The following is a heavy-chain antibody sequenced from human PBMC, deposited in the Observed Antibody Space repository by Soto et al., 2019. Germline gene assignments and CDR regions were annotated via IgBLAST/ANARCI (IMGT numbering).Heavy chain of an antibody. CDR3: VMVDNYVTPTPQDV. J-gene: IGHJ6*02. CDR2: ISPYTGNT. V-gene: IGHV1-18*01. CDR1: GYIFVNYG. D-gene: IGHD3-16*01. Sequence: QVQLVQSGDEVKKRGASVKVSCKASGYIFVNYGIAWVRQAPGQGLEWMGWISPYTGNTHSATKIQGRLTMTTDTSTSTAYMDLGSLTSDDTAVYYCVMVDNYVTPTPQDVWGQGTTVTVSS.